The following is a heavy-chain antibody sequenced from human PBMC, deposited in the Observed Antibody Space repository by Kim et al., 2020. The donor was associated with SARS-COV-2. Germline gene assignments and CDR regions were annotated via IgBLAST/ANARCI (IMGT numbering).Heavy chain of an antibody. V-gene: IGHV3-23*01. D-gene: IGHD7-27*01. CDR3: AKSHTGGYINVMYV. J-gene: IGHJ6*01. CDR1: GFTFSTYG. Sequence: GGSLRLSCAASGFTFSTYGMSWVRQAPGKGLEAVAGISNSGGNTYDTDSVKGRFSISRDNSRNTLYLQMNSLRAEDTAIYYCAKSHTGGYINVMYVWGQG. CDR2: ISNSGGNT.